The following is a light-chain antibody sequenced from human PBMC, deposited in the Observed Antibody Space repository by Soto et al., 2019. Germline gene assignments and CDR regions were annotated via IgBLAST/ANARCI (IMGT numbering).Light chain of an antibody. CDR3: QQYDNLPVT. J-gene: IGKJ4*01. CDR2: DAS. Sequence: DIQMTQSPSSLSASVGDRVTITCQASQDISNYLNWYQQKPGKAPKLLIYDASNLETGVTSRFSGSGSGTDFTFTISSLQPEDIATYYCQQYDNLPVTFGRGTKVEIK. CDR1: QDISNY. V-gene: IGKV1-33*01.